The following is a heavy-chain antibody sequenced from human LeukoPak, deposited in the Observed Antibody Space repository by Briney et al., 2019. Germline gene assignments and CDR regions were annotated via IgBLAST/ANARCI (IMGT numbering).Heavy chain of an antibody. CDR3: ARIDTVVLPSTMFDY. Sequence: PSETLSLTCTVSGGSISSSSYYWGWIRQPPGKGLEWIGCINYSGNTYYNPSLKSRVTISVDTSRNQFSLKLSSVTPADTALYYCARIDTVVLPSTMFDYWGQGTLVTVSS. CDR2: INYSGNT. CDR1: GGSISSSSYY. D-gene: IGHD2-2*01. V-gene: IGHV4-39*01. J-gene: IGHJ4*02.